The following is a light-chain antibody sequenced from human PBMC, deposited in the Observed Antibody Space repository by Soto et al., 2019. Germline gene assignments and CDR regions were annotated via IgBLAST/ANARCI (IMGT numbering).Light chain of an antibody. Sequence: EIVLTQSPGTLSLSPGERATLSCRASQTVGSSYLAWYQQKPGQAPRLFIYGASSRATDIPDRFSGSGSGTDFTLTISRLEPEDFAVYYCQQYGDSPTFGQGTKVEI. J-gene: IGKJ1*01. CDR3: QQYGDSPT. V-gene: IGKV3-20*01. CDR1: QTVGSSY. CDR2: GAS.